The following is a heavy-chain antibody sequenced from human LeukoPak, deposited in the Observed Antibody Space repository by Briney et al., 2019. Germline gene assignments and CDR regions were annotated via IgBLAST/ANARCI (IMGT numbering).Heavy chain of an antibody. Sequence: PGGSLRLSCAASGFTFSNAWMSWVRQAPGKGLEWVANIKQDGNEKYYVDSVKGRFTISRDNAKNSVYLQMNSLRAEDTAVYYCARHLTRVVVPAASESGFDYWGQGTLVTVSS. J-gene: IGHJ4*02. D-gene: IGHD2-2*01. CDR2: IKQDGNEK. CDR3: ARHLTRVVVPAASESGFDY. CDR1: GFTFSNAW. V-gene: IGHV3-7*01.